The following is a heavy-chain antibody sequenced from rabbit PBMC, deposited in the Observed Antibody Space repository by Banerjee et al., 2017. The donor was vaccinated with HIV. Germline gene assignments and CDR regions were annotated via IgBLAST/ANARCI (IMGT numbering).Heavy chain of an antibody. CDR1: GLDFSSSYW. CDR2: IYVGSGGGT. V-gene: IGHV1S45*01. D-gene: IGHD4-1*01. J-gene: IGHJ4*01. CDR3: VKEVAAKFNL. Sequence: QEQLVEYGGDLVQPEGSLTLTCKASGLDFSSSYWICWVRQAPGKGLEWIACIYVGSGGGTKYASWAKGRFTISKTSSTTVTLEMTSLTVADTATFFCVKEVAAKFNLWGQGTLVTVS.